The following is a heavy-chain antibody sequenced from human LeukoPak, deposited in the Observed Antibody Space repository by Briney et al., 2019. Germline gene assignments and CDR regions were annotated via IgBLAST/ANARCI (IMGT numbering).Heavy chain of an antibody. CDR2: IIPIFGTA. CDR3: ARDPSYYYDSRGYYASDAPDN. Sequence: SVKVSCKSSGGTFSSYAISWVRQAPGQGLEWMGRIIPIFGTANYAQKFQGRVTITADKSTSTAYMELSSLRSEDTAVYYCARDPSYYYDSRGYYASDAPDNWGQGTMVTVSS. V-gene: IGHV1-69*06. D-gene: IGHD3-22*01. J-gene: IGHJ3*02. CDR1: GGTFSSYA.